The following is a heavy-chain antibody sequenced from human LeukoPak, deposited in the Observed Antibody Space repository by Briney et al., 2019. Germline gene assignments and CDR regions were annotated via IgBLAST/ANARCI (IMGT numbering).Heavy chain of an antibody. D-gene: IGHD3-10*01. Sequence: GGSLRLSCIASGFTFGDYAMSWVRQAPGKGLEWVGFIRSKAYGGTTEYAASVKGRFTISRDDSKSIAYLQMNSLKTEDTAVYYCTRASYGSGSYSIFDYWGQGTLVTVSS. CDR3: TRASYGSGSYSIFDY. V-gene: IGHV3-49*04. CDR2: IRSKAYGGTT. J-gene: IGHJ4*02. CDR1: GFTFGDYA.